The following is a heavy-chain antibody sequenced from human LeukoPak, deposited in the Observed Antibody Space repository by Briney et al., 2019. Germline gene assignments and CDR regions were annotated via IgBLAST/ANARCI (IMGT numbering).Heavy chain of an antibody. V-gene: IGHV3-74*01. D-gene: IGHD3-3*01. CDR2: IKGDGIST. CDR1: GFTFSSHA. Sequence: PGGSLRLSCAASGFTFSSHAMGWVRHAPGQGLVWVSRIKGDGISTNYADSVKGRFTISRDIAKNTLYLQMNSLRAEDTGVYYCAKDHYWSIDYWGRGTLVTVSS. J-gene: IGHJ4*02. CDR3: AKDHYWSIDY.